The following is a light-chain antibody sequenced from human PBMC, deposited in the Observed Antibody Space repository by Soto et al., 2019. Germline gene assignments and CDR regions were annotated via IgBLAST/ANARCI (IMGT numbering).Light chain of an antibody. Sequence: QSVLTQPASVSGSPGQSITVSCTGTSSDVGGYNYVSWYQQHPGKAPRLMIYDVTNLPSGVSNRFSGSKSGNTASLTISGLQAEDEADYYCSSYRRGSTYVFGTGTKLTVL. J-gene: IGLJ1*01. CDR1: SSDVGGYNY. CDR2: DVT. CDR3: SSYRRGSTYV. V-gene: IGLV2-14*01.